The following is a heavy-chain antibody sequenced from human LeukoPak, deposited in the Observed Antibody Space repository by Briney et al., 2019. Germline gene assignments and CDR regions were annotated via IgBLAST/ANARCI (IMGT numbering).Heavy chain of an antibody. Sequence: GGSLRLSCAASGFTFYNYAIHWVRQAPGKGLEWVSLISGDGGRTNYADSMRGGLTISRDNSKISLYLQMNSLRTEDTALYYCARDSQEFFQHWGQGTLVTVSS. J-gene: IGHJ1*01. CDR3: ARDSQEFFQH. CDR2: ISGDGGRT. CDR1: GFTFYNYA. V-gene: IGHV3-43*02.